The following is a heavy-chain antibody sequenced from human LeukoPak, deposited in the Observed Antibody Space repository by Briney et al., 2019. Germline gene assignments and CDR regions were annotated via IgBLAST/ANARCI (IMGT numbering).Heavy chain of an antibody. CDR3: ARGTAAEGPTHNWLDP. D-gene: IGHD6-13*01. CDR2: IYDSGTT. J-gene: IGHJ5*02. V-gene: IGHV4-39*01. Sequence: SETLSLTCTVSGGSISSSDTYWGWVRQPPGRGLERNGSIYDSGTTYYNRSLKSQVTICVDTAKTQFSLKLTSVTAADTAVHYCARGTAAEGPTHNWLDPWGEGTRVTVSS. CDR1: GGSISSSDTY.